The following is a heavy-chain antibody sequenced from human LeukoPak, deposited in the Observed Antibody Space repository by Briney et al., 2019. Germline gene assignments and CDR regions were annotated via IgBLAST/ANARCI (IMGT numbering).Heavy chain of an antibody. CDR1: GFTFSSYW. V-gene: IGHV3-7*01. Sequence: AGGSLRPSCAASGFTFSSYWMSWVRQAPGKGLEWVANIKQDGSNKYYADSVKGRFTISRDNSKNTLYLQMNSLRAEDTAVYYCAKKGSGYYNCVDYWGQGTLVTVSS. CDR2: IKQDGSNK. D-gene: IGHD3-22*01. J-gene: IGHJ4*02. CDR3: AKKGSGYYNCVDY.